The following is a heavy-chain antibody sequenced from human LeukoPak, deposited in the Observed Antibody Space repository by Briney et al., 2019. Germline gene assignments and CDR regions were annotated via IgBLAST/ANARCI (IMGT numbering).Heavy chain of an antibody. CDR1: GGTFSSYA. J-gene: IGHJ4*02. CDR3: ARDGYCGSDCPFDY. CDR2: IIPIFGTA. V-gene: IGHV1-69*13. D-gene: IGHD2-21*02. Sequence: ASVKVSCKASGGTFSSYAISWVRQAPGQGLEWMGGIIPIFGTANYAQKFQGRVTITADESTSTAYMELSSLRSEDTAVYYCARDGYCGSDCPFDYWGQGTLVTVSS.